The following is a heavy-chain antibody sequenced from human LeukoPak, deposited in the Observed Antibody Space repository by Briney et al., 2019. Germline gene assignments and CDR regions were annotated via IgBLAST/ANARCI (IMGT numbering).Heavy chain of an antibody. J-gene: IGHJ3*02. D-gene: IGHD3-10*01. CDR2: IDTAGGT. CDR1: GFTFISYD. CDR3: ARRRYGLGSYSDAFDI. V-gene: IGHV3-13*04. Sequence: GGSLRLSCAASGFTFISYDMHWVRQPTGKGLEWVSGIDTAGGTYYAGSVKGRFTISRENAKNSLSLQMNSLKAGDTAVYYCARRRYGLGSYSDAFDIWGQGTMVTVSS.